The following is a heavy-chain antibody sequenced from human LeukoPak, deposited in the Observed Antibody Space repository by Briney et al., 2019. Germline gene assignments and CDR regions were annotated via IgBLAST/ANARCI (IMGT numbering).Heavy chain of an antibody. V-gene: IGHV3-30-3*01. Sequence: GGSLRLSCAASGFAFSTYAMHWVRQAPGKGLEWVAVISYDGSNKYYADSVKGRFTISRDNSKNTLYLQMNSLRAEDTAVYYCARDRTYYGLFDYWGQGTLVTVSS. J-gene: IGHJ4*02. D-gene: IGHD1-26*01. CDR3: ARDRTYYGLFDY. CDR2: ISYDGSNK. CDR1: GFAFSTYA.